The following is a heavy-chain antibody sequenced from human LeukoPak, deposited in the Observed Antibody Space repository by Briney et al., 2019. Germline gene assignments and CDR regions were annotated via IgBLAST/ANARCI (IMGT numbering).Heavy chain of an antibody. D-gene: IGHD3-16*01. Sequence: ASVKVSCKASGYTFTSYGISWVRQAPGQGLEWMGWISAYNGNTNYAQKLQSRVTMTTDTSTSTAYMELSSLRSEDTAVYYCARGAWFGSDYTALYYFDYWGQGTLVTVSS. CDR1: GYTFTSYG. CDR2: ISAYNGNT. CDR3: ARGAWFGSDYTALYYFDY. J-gene: IGHJ4*02. V-gene: IGHV1-18*01.